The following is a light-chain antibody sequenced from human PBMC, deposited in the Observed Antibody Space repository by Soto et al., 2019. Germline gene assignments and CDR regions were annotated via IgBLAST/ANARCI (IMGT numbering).Light chain of an antibody. CDR1: SSDIGGYNY. CDR3: SSYTSSGTVL. CDR2: DVT. Sequence: QSVLTQPASVSGSPGQSITISCTGTSSDIGGYNYVSWYQQHPGKAPKLMIYDVTYRPSGVSNRFSGSKSGNTASLTISGLQAEDEADYSCSSYTSSGTVLFGGGTKVTVL. J-gene: IGLJ2*01. V-gene: IGLV2-14*03.